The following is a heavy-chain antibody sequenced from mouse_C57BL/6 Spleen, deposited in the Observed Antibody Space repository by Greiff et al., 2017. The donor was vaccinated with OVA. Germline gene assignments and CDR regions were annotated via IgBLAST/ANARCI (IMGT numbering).Heavy chain of an antibody. D-gene: IGHD2-4*01. CDR2: INPDSSTI. Sequence: EVKLMESGGGLVQPGGSLKLSCAASGIDFSRYWMSWVRRAPGKGLEWIGEINPDSSTINYAPSLKDKFIISRDNAKNTLYLQMSKVRSEDTALYYCARPYDYDAAWFAYWGQGTLVTVSA. J-gene: IGHJ3*01. CDR1: GIDFSRYW. V-gene: IGHV4-1*01. CDR3: ARPYDYDAAWFAY.